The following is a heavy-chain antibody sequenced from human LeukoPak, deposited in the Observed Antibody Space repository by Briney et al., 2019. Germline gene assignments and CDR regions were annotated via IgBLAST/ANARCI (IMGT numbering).Heavy chain of an antibody. D-gene: IGHD1-26*01. J-gene: IGHJ4*02. Sequence: ASVKVSCKAAGYTFTDYYIHWLRQAPGQGLEWIGWIIPNSGGTNYAQKFQGRVTMTRDTSISTVHMDLGRLRSDDSAVYYCARGIVGDPQDYWGQGTLVTVSS. CDR2: IIPNSGGT. CDR3: ARGIVGDPQDY. V-gene: IGHV1-2*02. CDR1: GYTFTDYY.